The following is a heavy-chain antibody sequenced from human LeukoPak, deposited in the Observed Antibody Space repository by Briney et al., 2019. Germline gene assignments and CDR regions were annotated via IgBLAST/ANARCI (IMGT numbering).Heavy chain of an antibody. CDR1: GFTFSSYE. D-gene: IGHD3-10*01. CDR3: ARGQFGETLYYYYYMDV. J-gene: IGHJ6*03. CDR2: ISSSGSTI. Sequence: GGSLRLPCAASGFTFSSYEMNWVRQAPGKGLEWVSYISSSGSTIYYADSVKGRFTISRDNAKNSLYLQMNSLRAEDTAVYYCARGQFGETLYYYYYMDVWGKGTTVTISS. V-gene: IGHV3-48*03.